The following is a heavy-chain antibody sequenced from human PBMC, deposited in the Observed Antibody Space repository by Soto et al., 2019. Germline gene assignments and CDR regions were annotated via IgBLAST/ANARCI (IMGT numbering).Heavy chain of an antibody. CDR3: AKDSGSGWNFDS. J-gene: IGHJ4*02. CDR2: INPISGGT. D-gene: IGHD6-19*01. V-gene: IGHV1-2*02. CDR1: GYYFIDYY. Sequence: QVQLVQSGAEVKKPGASVKVSCKASGYYFIDYYLHWVRQAPGQGLEWMGWINPISGGTKYTQKFRGRVTMTRDTSINTAYMELSGLTSDDTAVFYCAKDSGSGWNFDSWGQGTLVTVSS.